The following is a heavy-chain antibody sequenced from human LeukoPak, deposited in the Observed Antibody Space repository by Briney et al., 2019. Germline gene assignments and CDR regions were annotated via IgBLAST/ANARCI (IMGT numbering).Heavy chain of an antibody. CDR1: GLTFNSYW. CDR2: INGDASNT. CDR3: ARAMPHDNWFDP. D-gene: IGHD2-2*01. J-gene: IGHJ5*02. V-gene: IGHV3-74*03. Sequence: GGSLRLSCAASGLTFNSYWMHWVRQVAGKGLVWVARINGDASNTTYADSVKGRFTISRDNAKNTLYLQMNSLRVDDTAVYYCARAMPHDNWFDPWGQGTLVTVAS.